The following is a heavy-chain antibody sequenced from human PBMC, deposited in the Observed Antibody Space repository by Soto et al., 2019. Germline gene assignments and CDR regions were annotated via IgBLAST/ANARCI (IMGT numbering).Heavy chain of an antibody. Sequence: LRLSYATSGFTFDDYGIHWVRQTPAKGLEWVSGITWSRISLGYADSVKGRFTISRDNAKKSVYLQMNSLKPEDTALYYCAKEDYCTGGRCPFDYWGQGTLVTVSS. D-gene: IGHD2-8*02. CDR2: ITWSRISL. V-gene: IGHV3-9*01. J-gene: IGHJ4*02. CDR3: AKEDYCTGGRCPFDY. CDR1: GFTFDDYG.